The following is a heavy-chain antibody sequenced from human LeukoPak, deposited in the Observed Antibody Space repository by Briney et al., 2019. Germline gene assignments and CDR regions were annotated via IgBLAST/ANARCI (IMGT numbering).Heavy chain of an antibody. J-gene: IGHJ4*02. Sequence: GGSLRLSCTSSGFTFREFAVSWFRQAPGKGLEWIGFIRSSIYGGTPKAAASVKGRFIFSRDDSRGVAYLRMNSLKTDDTAVYYCSREWGNGNDLRPDSWGQGTLVTVSS. V-gene: IGHV3-49*03. D-gene: IGHD1-1*01. CDR3: SREWGNGNDLRPDS. CDR2: IRSSIYGGTP. CDR1: GFTFREFA.